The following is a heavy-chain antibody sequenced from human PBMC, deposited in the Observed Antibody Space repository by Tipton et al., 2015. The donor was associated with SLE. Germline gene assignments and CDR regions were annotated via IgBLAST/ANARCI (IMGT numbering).Heavy chain of an antibody. D-gene: IGHD3-9*01. CDR3: ARLSGGGFGRFYFDS. J-gene: IGHJ4*02. CDR2: INSNSNYI. Sequence: SLRLSCAASGFTFSSYAMEWVRQAPGKGPEWVSSINSNSNYIYYADSVQGRFTISRDNAKNSLYLQRNRLRAEDTAVYYCARLSGGGFGRFYFDSWGQGTLVTVSS. CDR1: GFTFSSYA. V-gene: IGHV3-21*03.